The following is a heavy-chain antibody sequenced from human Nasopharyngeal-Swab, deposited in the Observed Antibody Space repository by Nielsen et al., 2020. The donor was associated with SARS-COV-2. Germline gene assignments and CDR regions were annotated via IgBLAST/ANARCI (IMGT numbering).Heavy chain of an antibody. V-gene: IGHV5-51*01. CDR3: ARPLWSYADHFDY. Sequence: GESLKTPCKGSGYRLTSYWIGWVRQIPGKGLEWMGIIYPGDSETRYSPSFQGQVTISADKSISTAYLQWSSLKASDTAVYYCARPLWSYADHFDYWGQGTLVTVSS. D-gene: IGHD1-26*01. CDR1: GYRLTSYW. J-gene: IGHJ4*02. CDR2: IYPGDSET.